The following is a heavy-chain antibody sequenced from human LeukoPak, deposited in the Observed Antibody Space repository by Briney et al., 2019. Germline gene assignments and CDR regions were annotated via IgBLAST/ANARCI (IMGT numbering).Heavy chain of an antibody. CDR3: ARKMDQWSLNDAFDI. Sequence: GGSLRLSCAASGFTFSSYGMHWVRQAPGKGLEWVAVIWYDGSNKYYADSVKGRFTISRDNSKNTLYLQMNSLRSEDTAVYYCARKMDQWSLNDAFDIWGQGTMVTVSS. D-gene: IGHD2-15*01. V-gene: IGHV3-33*01. CDR1: GFTFSSYG. CDR2: IWYDGSNK. J-gene: IGHJ3*02.